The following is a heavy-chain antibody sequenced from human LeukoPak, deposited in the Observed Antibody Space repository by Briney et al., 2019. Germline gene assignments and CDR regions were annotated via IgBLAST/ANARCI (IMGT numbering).Heavy chain of an antibody. V-gene: IGHV3-21*06. D-gene: IGHD6-25*01. CDR2: ISYLGDHR. J-gene: IGHJ4*02. CDR1: GFSINSYD. Sequence: GGSLKLSCTASGFSINSYDMNWVRQAPGKGLQWVSSISYLGDHRYYADSAKGRFTISRDNAKNSLYLQMDNLRADDTAVYYCGKAFPPLRVAAAGDYWGQGTLVTVSS. CDR3: GKAFPPLRVAAAGDY.